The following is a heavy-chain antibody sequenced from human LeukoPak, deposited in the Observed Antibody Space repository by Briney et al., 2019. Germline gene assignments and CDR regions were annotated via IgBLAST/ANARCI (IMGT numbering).Heavy chain of an antibody. Sequence: GASVKVSCKASGGTFSSYAISWVRQAPGQGLEWMGGIIPIFGTANYAQKFQGRATITADESTSTAYMELSSLRSEDTAVYYCASEVGYCSGGSCYPPYYYYMDVWGKGTTVTVSS. D-gene: IGHD2-15*01. J-gene: IGHJ6*03. CDR2: IIPIFGTA. CDR3: ASEVGYCSGGSCYPPYYYYMDV. CDR1: GGTFSSYA. V-gene: IGHV1-69*13.